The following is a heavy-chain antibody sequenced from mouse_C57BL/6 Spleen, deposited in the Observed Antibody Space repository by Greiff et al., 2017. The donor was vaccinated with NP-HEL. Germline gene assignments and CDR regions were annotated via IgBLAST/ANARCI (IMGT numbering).Heavy chain of an antibody. CDR3: ARYDTTVVAPGDY. CDR1: GYAFSSSW. Sequence: VKLMESGPELVKPGASVKISCKASGYAFSSSWMNWVKQRPGKGLEWIGRIYPGDGDTNYNGKFKGKATLTADKSSSTAYMQLSSLTSEDSAVYFCARYDTTVVAPGDYWGQGTSVTVSS. V-gene: IGHV1-82*01. CDR2: IYPGDGDT. D-gene: IGHD1-1*01. J-gene: IGHJ4*01.